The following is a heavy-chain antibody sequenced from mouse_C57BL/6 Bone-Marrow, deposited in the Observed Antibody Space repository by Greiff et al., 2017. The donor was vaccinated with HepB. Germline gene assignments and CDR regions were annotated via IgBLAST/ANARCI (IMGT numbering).Heavy chain of an antibody. CDR1: GYTFTSYW. CDR3: ARGLYYYAMDY. J-gene: IGHJ4*01. CDR2: IHPNSGST. Sequence: QVQLQQPGAELVKPGASVKLSCKASGYTFTSYWMHWVKQRPGQGLEWIGMIHPNSGSTNYNEKFKSKATLTVDKSSSTAYMQLSSLTSEDSAVYYCARGLYYYAMDYWGQGTSVTVSS. D-gene: IGHD2-4*01. V-gene: IGHV1-64*01.